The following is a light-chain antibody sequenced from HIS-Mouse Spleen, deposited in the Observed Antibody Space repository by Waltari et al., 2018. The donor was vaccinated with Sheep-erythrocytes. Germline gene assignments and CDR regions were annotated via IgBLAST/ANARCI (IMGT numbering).Light chain of an antibody. V-gene: IGLV7-43*01. Sequence: QTVVTQEPSLTVSPGGTVTLTCASSPGAVTSGYYPNWFPQKPGQAPRAQMYSTSNKHSWTPPRFSGSHLGGKAALTLAGVQPEDEAEYYCLLYYGGAWVFGGGTKLTVL. CDR3: LLYYGGAWV. CDR1: PGAVTSGYY. CDR2: STS. J-gene: IGLJ3*02.